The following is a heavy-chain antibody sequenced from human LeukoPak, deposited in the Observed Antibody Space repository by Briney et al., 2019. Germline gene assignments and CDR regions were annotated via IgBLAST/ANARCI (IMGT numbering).Heavy chain of an antibody. CDR1: GFTFSDHY. V-gene: IGHV3-72*01. Sequence: AGGSLRLSCAASGFTFSDHYIDWVRQAPRKGAEWVGRTRNRANSYTTEYAAYVKGRFTISRDDSKSSLYLQMNSLKADDTAVYYCTRVSGREGYTFGYWGQGTLVAVSS. CDR2: TRNRANSYTT. D-gene: IGHD5-24*01. CDR3: TRVSGREGYTFGY. J-gene: IGHJ4*02.